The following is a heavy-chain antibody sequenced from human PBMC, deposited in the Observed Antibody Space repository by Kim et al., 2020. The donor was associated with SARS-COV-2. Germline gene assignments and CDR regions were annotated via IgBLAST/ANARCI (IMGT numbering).Heavy chain of an antibody. CDR3: ARDYDFWSGSSFDY. Sequence: DADSVKGRFTISRDNAKSALILQMNSLRGEDTAMYYCARDYDFWSGSSFDYWGQGTLVTVSS. J-gene: IGHJ4*02. V-gene: IGHV3-11*01. D-gene: IGHD3-3*01.